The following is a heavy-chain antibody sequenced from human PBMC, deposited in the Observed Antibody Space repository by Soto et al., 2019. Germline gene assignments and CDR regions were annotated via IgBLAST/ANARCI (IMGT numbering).Heavy chain of an antibody. CDR1: XXXXXXXX. V-gene: IGHV3-15*01. CDR2: XXSKTDGGTP. Sequence: GGSLXLSXXXSXXXXXXXXXXXXXQAXGXGXEWVXXXXSKTDGGTPDYAAPVKGRFTISRDDSKNTLYLQMNSLKNEDTAVYYCTTIRCSSTSCYGSDYYMDVWGKGTTVTVSS. J-gene: IGHJ6*03. D-gene: IGHD2-2*01. CDR3: TTIRCSSTSCYGSDYYMDV.